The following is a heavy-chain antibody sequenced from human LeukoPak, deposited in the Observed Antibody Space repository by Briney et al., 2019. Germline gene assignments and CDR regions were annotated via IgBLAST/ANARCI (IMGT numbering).Heavy chain of an antibody. J-gene: IGHJ3*02. D-gene: IGHD7-27*01. V-gene: IGHV3-30*02. CDR1: GFTFSSYG. CDR2: IRYDGSNK. CDR3: AKDLNFHNTGDDAFDI. Sequence: GGSLRLSCAASGFTFSSYGMHWVRQAPGKGLEWVAFIRYDGSNKYYADSVKGRFTISRDNSKNTLYLQMNSLRAEDTAVYYCAKDLNFHNTGDDAFDIWGQGTMVTVSS.